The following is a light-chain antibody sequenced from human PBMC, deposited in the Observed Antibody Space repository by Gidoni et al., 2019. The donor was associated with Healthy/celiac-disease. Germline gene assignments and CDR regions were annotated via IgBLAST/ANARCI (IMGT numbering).Light chain of an antibody. Sequence: QSSLNQPATVSGSPGQSITISFTGTSSDVGSYNLVSWYQPPQGKAPKLMIYEGSKRPSGVSNRFSGSKSGNTASLTISGLQAEDEADYYCCSYAGSSTSLFGGGTKLTVL. J-gene: IGLJ2*01. CDR3: CSYAGSSTSL. V-gene: IGLV2-23*01. CDR2: EGS. CDR1: SSDVGSYNL.